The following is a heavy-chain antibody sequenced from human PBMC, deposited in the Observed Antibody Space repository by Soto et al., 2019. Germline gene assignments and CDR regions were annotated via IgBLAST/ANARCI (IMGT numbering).Heavy chain of an antibody. CDR1: GASFTGHY. CDR2: MNHLGSS. J-gene: IGHJ4*02. CDR3: GGAEAGPIKY. Sequence: QVQLQQCGAGLLKPSATLSLTCNVHGASFTGHYWSWVRQSPGKGLEWIGEMNHLGSSNYNPSPMSRVNLTFDISKNQFTLNLRSVTAVDTAVDFCGGAEAGPIKYWGQGTLVTVSS. D-gene: IGHD6-13*01. V-gene: IGHV4-34*01.